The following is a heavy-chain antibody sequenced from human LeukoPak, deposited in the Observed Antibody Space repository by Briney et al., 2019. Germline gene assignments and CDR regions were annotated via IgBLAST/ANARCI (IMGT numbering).Heavy chain of an antibody. J-gene: IGHJ4*02. Sequence: GGSLRLSCSTYKFNFYNYGLTWVRQAPGKGLEWVASINDGRDIQYAASVQGRFTISRDNPRNTLYLQMNSLTVDDTGVYYCAKDPGAFPYFFDSWGQGTLVTVSS. CDR1: KFNFYNYG. V-gene: IGHV3-23*01. CDR3: AKDPGAFPYFFDS. D-gene: IGHD2/OR15-2a*01. CDR2: INDGRDIQ.